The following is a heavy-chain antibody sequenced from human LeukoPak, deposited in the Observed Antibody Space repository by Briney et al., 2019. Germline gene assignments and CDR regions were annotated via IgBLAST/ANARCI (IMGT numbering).Heavy chain of an antibody. CDR3: ARTTHDSGGY. V-gene: IGHV3-7*04. D-gene: IGHD4-17*01. J-gene: IGHJ4*02. Sequence: GGSLSISCVASGFTFSSYWMTWVRQAPGKGLEWVANIRQDGSDKYYVDSVKGRFTISRDNAKNSLYLQMNSLRAEDTAVYYCARTTHDSGGYWGQGTLVTVSS. CDR1: GFTFSSYW. CDR2: IRQDGSDK.